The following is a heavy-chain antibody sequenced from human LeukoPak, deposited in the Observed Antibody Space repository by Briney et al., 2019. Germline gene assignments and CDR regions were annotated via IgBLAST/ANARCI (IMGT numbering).Heavy chain of an antibody. D-gene: IGHD3-9*01. V-gene: IGHV4-59*08. J-gene: IGHJ3*02. CDR2: IYYSGST. CDR1: GGSISSYY. CDR3: ARLLRYDAFDI. Sequence: KPSETLSLTCTVSGGSISSYYWSWIRQPPGKGLEWIGYIYYSGSTNYNPSLKSRVTISVDTSKNQFSLKLSPVTAADTAVYYCARLLRYDAFDIWGQGTMVTVSS.